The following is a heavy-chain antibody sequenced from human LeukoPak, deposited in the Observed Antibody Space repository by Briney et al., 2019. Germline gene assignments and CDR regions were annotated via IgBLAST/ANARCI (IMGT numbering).Heavy chain of an antibody. J-gene: IGHJ4*02. CDR3: AKDWGLPIGIRVMVRGVIDY. CDR2: IRYDGSNK. V-gene: IGHV3-30*02. Sequence: PSGGSLRLSCAASGFTFSSYGMHWVRQAPGKGLEWVAFIRYDGSNKYYADSVKGRFTISRDNSKNTLYLQMNSLRAEDTAVYYCAKDWGLPIGIRVMVRGVIDYWGQGTLVTVPS. CDR1: GFTFSSYG. D-gene: IGHD3-10*01.